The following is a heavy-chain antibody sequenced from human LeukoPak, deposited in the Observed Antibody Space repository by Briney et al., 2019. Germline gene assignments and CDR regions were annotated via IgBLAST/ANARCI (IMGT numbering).Heavy chain of an antibody. J-gene: IGHJ2*01. V-gene: IGHV3-30*02. CDR3: ASYGQTMIIAWHLDL. Sequence: PGGSLRLSSAASGFRFSDHGMHWVRQAPGKGLEWLAFIPNDGSREHYADSVKGRCTISRDNGKNTLFQQLRSLSPEDTAVHYCASYGQTMIIAWHLDLWGRVTLVTVSS. CDR1: GFRFSDHG. CDR2: IPNDGSRE. D-gene: IGHD3-16*01.